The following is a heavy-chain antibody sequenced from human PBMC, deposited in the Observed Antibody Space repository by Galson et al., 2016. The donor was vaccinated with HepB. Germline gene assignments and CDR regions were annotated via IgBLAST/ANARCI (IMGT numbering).Heavy chain of an antibody. Sequence: SVKVSCKASGGTFSNSAINWVRQAPGQGLEWMGGIIPKFHTPNYAPRFQGRVTITADQSTNTAYMELTSLRSEDTAGYFCARDPRAIDYFDSWGQGTLVTVSS. D-gene: IGHD3-10*01. J-gene: IGHJ4*02. CDR3: ARDPRAIDYFDS. CDR2: IIPKFHTP. CDR1: GGTFSNSA. V-gene: IGHV1-69*13.